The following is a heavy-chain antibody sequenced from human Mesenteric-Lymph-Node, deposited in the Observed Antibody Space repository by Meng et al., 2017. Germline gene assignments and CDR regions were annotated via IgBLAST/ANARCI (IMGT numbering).Heavy chain of an antibody. J-gene: IGHJ1*01. CDR2: IPHRGSN. CDR1: GYSLPNHYW. V-gene: IGHV4-4*02. Sequence: RGLGPTAVKPSEPLSLTRAVLGYSLPNHYWLAWVRQPPREGLEWIGEIPHRGSNAYNPSLKSRVSMSIDKSKNQFSLKLTSVTAADTAVYHCLRGSGGSVWGQGTLVTVSS. CDR3: LRGSGGSV. D-gene: IGHD3-10*01.